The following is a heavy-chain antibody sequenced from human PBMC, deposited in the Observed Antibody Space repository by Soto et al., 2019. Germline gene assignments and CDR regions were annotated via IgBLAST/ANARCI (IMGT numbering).Heavy chain of an antibody. CDR1: GGSISSSSYY. D-gene: IGHD6-19*01. Sequence: SETLSLTCTVSGGSISSSSYYWGWIRQPPGKGLEWIGSIYYSGSTYYNPSLKSRVTISVDTSKNQFSLKLSSVTAADTAVYYCARHKQWPPADFDYWGQGTLVTVSS. CDR2: IYYSGST. J-gene: IGHJ4*02. CDR3: ARHKQWPPADFDY. V-gene: IGHV4-39*01.